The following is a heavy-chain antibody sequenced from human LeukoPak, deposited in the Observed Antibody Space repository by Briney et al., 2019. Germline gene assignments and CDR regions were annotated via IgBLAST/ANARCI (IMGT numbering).Heavy chain of an antibody. CDR1: GGSISSSTYY. CDR3: ARDSGPMGAFDI. V-gene: IGHV4-39*07. Sequence: SETLSLTCTVSGGSISSSTYYWGWLRQPPGKGLEWIGSIYYSGSTYYKPSLKSRVTISLDTSKNQFSLRLNSVTAADTAFYYCARDSGPMGAFDIWGQGTIITVSS. D-gene: IGHD3-10*01. J-gene: IGHJ3*02. CDR2: IYYSGST.